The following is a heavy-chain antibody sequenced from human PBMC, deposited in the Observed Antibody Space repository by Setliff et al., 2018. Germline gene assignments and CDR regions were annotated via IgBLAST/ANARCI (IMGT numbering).Heavy chain of an antibody. CDR1: GYTFRNYW. Sequence: PGESLKISCKGSGYTFRNYWVGWVRQMPGKGLEWMGVIYAGDSDTRYSPSFQGQVTFSADKSISTAYLQWSTPKASDTAMYYCARLGSSSWYNDVFDFWGPGTMVTVSS. CDR2: IYAGDSDT. J-gene: IGHJ3*01. CDR3: ARLGSSSWYNDVFDF. V-gene: IGHV5-51*01. D-gene: IGHD6-13*01.